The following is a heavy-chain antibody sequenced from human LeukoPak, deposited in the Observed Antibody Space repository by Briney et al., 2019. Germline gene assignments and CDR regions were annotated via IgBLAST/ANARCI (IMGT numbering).Heavy chain of an antibody. V-gene: IGHV1-2*02. D-gene: IGHD3-10*01. CDR1: GYTLTGYY. Sequence: ASMTVSCKASGYTLTGYYIHWIRQAPGQGLEWMGWISPQNGGTNFPLKFQGRVTMSMDTSLNTAYMELSRLTPDDTAVFYCATGRLHKGDNLWFGELLLDYWGQGTLVTVSS. J-gene: IGHJ4*02. CDR3: ATGRLHKGDNLWFGELLLDY. CDR2: ISPQNGGT.